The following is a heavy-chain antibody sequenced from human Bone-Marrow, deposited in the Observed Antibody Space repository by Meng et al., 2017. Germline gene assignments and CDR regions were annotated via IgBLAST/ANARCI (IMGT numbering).Heavy chain of an antibody. CDR2: IYYSGST. V-gene: IGHV4-59*01. D-gene: IGHD5-18*01. CDR3: ARFLPGYSYGFDY. CDR1: GGSISSYY. J-gene: IGHJ4*02. Sequence: SETLSLTCTVSGGSISSYYWSWIRQPPGKGLEWIGYIYYSGSTNYNPSLKSRVIISVDTSRNQFSLKLSSVTAADTAVYYCARFLPGYSYGFDYWGQGTLVTVSS.